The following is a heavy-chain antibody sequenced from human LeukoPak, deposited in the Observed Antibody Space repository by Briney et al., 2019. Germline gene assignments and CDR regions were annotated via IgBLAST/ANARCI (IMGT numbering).Heavy chain of an antibody. CDR1: GYSISSGYY. CDR3: ASSWSGYINYYYYYYMDV. D-gene: IGHD3-3*01. Sequence: PSETLSLTCAVSGYSISSGYYWGWIRQPPGKGLEWIGSIYHSGSTYYNPSLKSRVTISVETSKNQFSLKLRSVHAADTAVYYCASSWSGYINYYYYYYMDVWGKGTTVTVSS. CDR2: IYHSGST. J-gene: IGHJ6*03. V-gene: IGHV4-38-2*01.